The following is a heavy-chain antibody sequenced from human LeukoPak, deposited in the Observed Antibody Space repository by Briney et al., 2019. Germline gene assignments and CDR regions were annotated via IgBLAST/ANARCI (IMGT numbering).Heavy chain of an antibody. V-gene: IGHV3-23*01. Sequence: PGGSLRLSCAASGFAFNNNAMTWVRQAPGKGLEWVSNINDNGGQRHYADSVKGRFTISRDNSKNTLFLQMDSLRAEDTAVYYCAKTQWKVGATDYFDYWGQGILVTVSS. CDR3: AKTQWKVGATDYFDY. CDR2: INDNGGQR. CDR1: GFAFNNNA. D-gene: IGHD1-26*01. J-gene: IGHJ4*02.